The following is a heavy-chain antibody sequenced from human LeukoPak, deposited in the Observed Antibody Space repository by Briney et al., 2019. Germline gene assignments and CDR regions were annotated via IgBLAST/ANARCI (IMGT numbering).Heavy chain of an antibody. CDR3: ARGSRGEGAHDAFDI. Sequence: PGGSLRLSCAPSGFTFRNYEMSWVRQTPGKGLEWLSYISSSGKTIYYVDSVKGRFAISRDNAKNSLYLQMNSLRAGDAAVYYCARGSRGEGAHDAFDIWGQGTMVTVSS. D-gene: IGHD3-10*01. CDR2: ISSSGKTI. J-gene: IGHJ3*02. CDR1: GFTFRNYE. V-gene: IGHV3-48*03.